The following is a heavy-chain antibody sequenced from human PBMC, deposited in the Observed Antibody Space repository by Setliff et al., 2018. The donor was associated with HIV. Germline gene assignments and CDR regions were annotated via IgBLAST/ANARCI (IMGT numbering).Heavy chain of an antibody. CDR3: ARRGNYYDTGGSNYFDY. Sequence: SETLSLTCTVSGGSVSSGSYFWSWIRQPPGKGLEWIGYIYSNGSTNYNPSLKSRVTISVDTSKNEFSLKLSSVTAADTAIYYCARRGNYYDTGGSNYFDYWGQGTLVTVSS. D-gene: IGHD3-22*01. CDR2: IYSNGST. CDR1: GGSVSSGSYF. V-gene: IGHV4-61*01. J-gene: IGHJ4*02.